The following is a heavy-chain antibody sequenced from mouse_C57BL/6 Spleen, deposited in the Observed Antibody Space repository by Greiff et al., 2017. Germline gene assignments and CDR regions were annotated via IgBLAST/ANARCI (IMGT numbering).Heavy chain of an antibody. V-gene: IGHV5-4*01. J-gene: IGHJ1*03. CDR1: GFTFSSYA. Sequence: DVKLVESGGGLVKPGGSLKLSCAASGFTFSSYAMSWVRQTPEKRLEWVATISDGGSYTYYPDNVKGRFTISRDNAKNNLYLQMSHLKSEDTAMYDRARDYSNHYWYFDVWGTGTTVTVSS. CDR3: ARDYSNHYWYFDV. CDR2: ISDGGSYT. D-gene: IGHD2-5*01.